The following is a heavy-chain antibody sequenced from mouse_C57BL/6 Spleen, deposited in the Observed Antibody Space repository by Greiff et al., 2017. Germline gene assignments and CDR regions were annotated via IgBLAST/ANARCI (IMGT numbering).Heavy chain of an antibody. CDR3: AGRGPPASY. CDR2: ISSGSSTI. J-gene: IGHJ3*01. Sequence: EVKLMESGGGLVKPGGSLKLSCAASGFTFSDSGMHWVRQAPEKGLEWVAYISSGSSTIYYADTVKGRFTISRDNAKNTLFLQMTSLRSEDTAMYYCAGRGPPASYWGQGTLVTVSA. CDR1: GFTFSDSG. V-gene: IGHV5-17*01.